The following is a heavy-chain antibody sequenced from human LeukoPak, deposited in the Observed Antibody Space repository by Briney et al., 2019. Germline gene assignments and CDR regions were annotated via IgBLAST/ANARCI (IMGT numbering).Heavy chain of an antibody. CDR3: ARDAERGFDYSNSLKY. Sequence: PGGSLRLSCAASGFTYSHYGMHWVRQAPGKGLEWVAVIWSDGTEKYCGDAVKGRFTISRDNSRNTLYLQMNSLRGEDTAVYYCARDAERGFDYSNSLKYWGQGTLVTVSS. CDR2: IWSDGTEK. CDR1: GFTYSHYG. V-gene: IGHV3-33*08. D-gene: IGHD4-11*01. J-gene: IGHJ4*02.